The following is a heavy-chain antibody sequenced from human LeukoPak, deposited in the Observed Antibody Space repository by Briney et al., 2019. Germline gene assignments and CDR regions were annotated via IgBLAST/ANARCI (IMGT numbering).Heavy chain of an antibody. CDR3: ARGLRGNYGDLFPFDY. D-gene: IGHD4-17*01. CDR2: MNPNSGNT. V-gene: IGHV1-8*01. CDR1: GYTFTSYD. J-gene: IGHJ4*02. Sequence: ASVKVSCKASGYTFTSYDINWVRQATGQGLEWMGWMNPNSGNTGYAQKFQGRVTMTRNTSISTAYMELSSLRSEDTAVYYCARGLRGNYGDLFPFDYWGQGTLVTVSS.